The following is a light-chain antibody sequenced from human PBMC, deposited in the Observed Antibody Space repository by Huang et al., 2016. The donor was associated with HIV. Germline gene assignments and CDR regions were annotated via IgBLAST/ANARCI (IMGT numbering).Light chain of an antibody. CDR3: QQRSNWPPT. J-gene: IGKJ4*01. CDR2: GAS. CDR1: QSVSSY. V-gene: IGKV3-11*01. Sequence: EIVLTQSPATLSLSPGERVTLSCRASQSVSSYLARYQQKPGQAPRLLIYGASNRATGVPARFSGSGSGTDFSLTISSLEPEDFAVYYCQQRSNWPPTFGGGTKVEIK.